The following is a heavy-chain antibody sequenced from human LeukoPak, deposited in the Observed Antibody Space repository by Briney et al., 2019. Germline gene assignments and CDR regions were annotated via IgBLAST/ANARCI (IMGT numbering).Heavy chain of an antibody. V-gene: IGHV3-9*01. D-gene: IGHD6-13*01. Sequence: GGSLRLSCAASGFTFDDYAMHWVRHAPGKGLEWVSGISWNSGSIGYADSVKGRFTISRDYAKNSLYLQMNSLRAEDTALYYCAKDIIRGRAAAGTFDYWGQGTLVTVSS. CDR1: GFTFDDYA. J-gene: IGHJ4*02. CDR3: AKDIIRGRAAAGTFDY. CDR2: ISWNSGSI.